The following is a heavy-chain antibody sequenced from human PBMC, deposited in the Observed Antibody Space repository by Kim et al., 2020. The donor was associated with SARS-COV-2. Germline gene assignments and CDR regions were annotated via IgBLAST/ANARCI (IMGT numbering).Heavy chain of an antibody. J-gene: IGHJ4*02. V-gene: IGHV3-30-3*01. CDR2: ISYDGSNK. D-gene: IGHD2-15*01. CDR1: GFTFSSYA. CDR3: ARVQSPSRPRYCSGGSCYGGGFDY. Sequence: GGSLRLSCAASGFTFSSYAMHWVRQAPGKGLEWVAVISYDGSNKYYADSVKGRFTISRDNSKNTLYLQMNSLRAEDTAVYYCARVQSPSRPRYCSGGSCYGGGFDYWGQGTLVTVSS.